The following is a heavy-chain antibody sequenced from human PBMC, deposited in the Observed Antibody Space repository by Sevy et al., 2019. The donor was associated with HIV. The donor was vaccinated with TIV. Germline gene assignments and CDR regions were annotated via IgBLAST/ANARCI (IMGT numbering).Heavy chain of an antibody. CDR2: IGGRGGRT. CDR3: AKYKQWLPTGAFDI. CDR1: GFTFTSYA. D-gene: IGHD6-19*01. J-gene: IGHJ3*02. Sequence: GGSRRLSFAPSGFTFTSYALSWVRKAPGRGLGGASAIGGRGGRTYYADSVKGRFTISRDNSKNTLYLQMNSLRAEDTAVYYCAKYKQWLPTGAFDIWGQGTMVTVSS. V-gene: IGHV3-23*01.